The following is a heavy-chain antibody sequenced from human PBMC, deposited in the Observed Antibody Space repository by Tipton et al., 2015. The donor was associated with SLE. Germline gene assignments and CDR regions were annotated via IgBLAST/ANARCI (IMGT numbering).Heavy chain of an antibody. CDR3: ARVRDDVENAFDT. CDR2: IYTSGST. J-gene: IGHJ3*02. CDR1: GGSISSGGYY. D-gene: IGHD1-1*01. V-gene: IGHV4-61*09. Sequence: TLSLTCTVSGGSISSGGYYWSWIRQPAGKGLEWIGYIYTSGSTNYNPSLKSRVTISVDTSKNQFSLKLSSVTAADTAVYYCARVRDDVENAFDTWGQGTMVTVSS.